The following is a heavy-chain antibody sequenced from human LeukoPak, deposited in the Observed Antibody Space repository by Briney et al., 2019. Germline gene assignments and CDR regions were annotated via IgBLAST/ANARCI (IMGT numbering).Heavy chain of an antibody. Sequence: PGGSLRLSCAASGFTFSSYGMHWVRQAPGKGLEWVAVISYDGSNKYYADSVKGRFTISRDNSKNTLYLQMNSLRAEDTAVYYCAKELYPPSSYYYDSSLDYWSQGTLVTVSS. V-gene: IGHV3-30*18. J-gene: IGHJ4*02. CDR1: GFTFSSYG. CDR3: AKELYPPSSYYYDSSLDY. D-gene: IGHD3-22*01. CDR2: ISYDGSNK.